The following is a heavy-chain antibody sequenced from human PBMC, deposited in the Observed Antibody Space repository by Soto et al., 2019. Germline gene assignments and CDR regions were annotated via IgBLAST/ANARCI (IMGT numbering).Heavy chain of an antibody. Sequence: GGSLRLSCAASGFTFSDYSMNWVRQAPGKGLEWVSYISSSSSTVYFADSVKGRFTISRDNAKNSLYLQMNSLRAEDTAVYYCARGYYGSGNDYWGQGTLVTVSS. CDR2: ISSSSSTV. V-gene: IGHV3-48*01. CDR1: GFTFSDYS. CDR3: ARGYYGSGNDY. J-gene: IGHJ4*02. D-gene: IGHD3-10*01.